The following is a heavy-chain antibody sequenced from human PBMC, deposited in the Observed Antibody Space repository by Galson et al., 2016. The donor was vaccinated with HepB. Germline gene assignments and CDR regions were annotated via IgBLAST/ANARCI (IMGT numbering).Heavy chain of an antibody. CDR2: INPHTGET. CDR3: ARNTEPTSTHQAY. CDR1: GYTFTAYH. J-gene: IGHJ4*02. V-gene: IGHV1-2*02. D-gene: IGHD1-26*01. Sequence: SVKVSCKASGYTFTAYHLHWVRQAPVQGLQWVGWINPHTGETKTPENFQGRVTLTRDTSISLAYMELSGLTSDDAAVYCCARNTEPTSTHQAYWGQGTLVTVSS.